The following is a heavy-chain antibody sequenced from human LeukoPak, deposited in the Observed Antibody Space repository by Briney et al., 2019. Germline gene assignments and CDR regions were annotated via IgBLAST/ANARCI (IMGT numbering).Heavy chain of an antibody. CDR3: ARFSPNYYSYYYMDV. V-gene: IGHV4-4*09. CDR2: IYTSGIT. Sequence: PSETLSLTCTVSGGSISSYYWSWIRQPPGKGLEWIGYIYTSGITNYNPSLKSRVTISVDTSKNQFSLKLSSVTAADTAVYYCARFSPNYYSYYYMDVWGKGTTVTVSS. CDR1: GGSISSYY. J-gene: IGHJ6*03.